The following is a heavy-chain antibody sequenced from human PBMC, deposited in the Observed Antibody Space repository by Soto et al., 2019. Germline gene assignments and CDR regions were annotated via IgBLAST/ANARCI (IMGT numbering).Heavy chain of an antibody. CDR2: IKSKTDGGTT. V-gene: IGHV3-15*01. D-gene: IGHD3-22*01. CDR1: GFTFSNAW. CDR3: TTGVVVVITSYYFDY. Sequence: GGSLRLSCAASGFTFSNAWMSWVRHAPGKGLEWVGRIKSKTDGGTTDYAAPVKGRFTISRDDSKNTLYLQMNSLKTEDTAVYYCTTGVVVVITSYYFDYWGQGTLVTVSS. J-gene: IGHJ4*02.